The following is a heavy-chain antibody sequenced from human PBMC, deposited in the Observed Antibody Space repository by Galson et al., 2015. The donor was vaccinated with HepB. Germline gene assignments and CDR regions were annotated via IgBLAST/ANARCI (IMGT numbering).Heavy chain of an antibody. D-gene: IGHD1-14*01. CDR3: AKDRNPGDYYYGMDV. CDR2: ISYDGSNK. Sequence: SLRLSCAASGFTFSSYGMHWVRQAPGKGLEWVAVISYDGSNKYYADSVKGRFTISRDNSKNTLYLQMNSLRAEDTAVYYCAKDRNPGDYYYGMDVWGQGTTVTVSS. J-gene: IGHJ6*02. V-gene: IGHV3-30*18. CDR1: GFTFSSYG.